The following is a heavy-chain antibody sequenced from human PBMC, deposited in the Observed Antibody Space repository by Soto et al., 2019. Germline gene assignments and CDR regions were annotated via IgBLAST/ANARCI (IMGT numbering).Heavy chain of an antibody. CDR2: MNPNSGNT. CDR1: GYTFTSYD. V-gene: IGHV1-8*01. D-gene: IGHD3-10*01. Sequence: ASVKLSCKDSGYTFTSYDINWVRQATRQGLEWMGWMNPNSGNTGYAQKFQGRVTMTRNTSISTAYMELSSLRSEDTAVYYCARGILWFGELSWFDPWGQGTLVTVS. CDR3: ARGILWFGELSWFDP. J-gene: IGHJ5*02.